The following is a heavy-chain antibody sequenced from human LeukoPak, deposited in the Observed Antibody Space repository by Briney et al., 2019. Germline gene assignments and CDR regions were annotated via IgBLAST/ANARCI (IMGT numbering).Heavy chain of an antibody. CDR1: GFTFSSYG. Sequence: GGSLRLSCAASGFTFSSYGMHWVRQAPGKGLEWVAVISYDGSNKYYADSVKGRFTISRDNSKNTLYLQMTSLRAEDTAVYYCANSFYDILTGYPYDAFDIWGQGTMVTVSS. CDR3: ANSFYDILTGYPYDAFDI. CDR2: ISYDGSNK. J-gene: IGHJ3*02. D-gene: IGHD3-9*01. V-gene: IGHV3-30*18.